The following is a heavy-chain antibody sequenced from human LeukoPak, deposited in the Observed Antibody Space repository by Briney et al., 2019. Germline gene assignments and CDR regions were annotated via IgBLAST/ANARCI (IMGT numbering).Heavy chain of an antibody. D-gene: IGHD5-12*01. CDR1: GGSISSYY. J-gene: IGHJ3*02. CDR2: IYYSGST. Sequence: SETLSLTCTVSGGSISSYYWSWIRQPPGKGLEWIGYIYYSGSTNHNPSLKSRVTISVATSKNQFSLKLSSVTAADTAVYSCARRGYPGAFDIWGQGTMVTVSS. CDR3: ARRGYPGAFDI. V-gene: IGHV4-59*08.